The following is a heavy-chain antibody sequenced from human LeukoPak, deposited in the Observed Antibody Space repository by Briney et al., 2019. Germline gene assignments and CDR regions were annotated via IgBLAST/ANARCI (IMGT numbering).Heavy chain of an antibody. Sequence: GESLKISCKSSGYSFTSYWIGWVRLMPGKGLEWMGIIYPGDSDTRYSPSFQGQVTISADKSISTAYLQWSSLKASDTAMYYCARGYCSSTSCYPTGIFDYWGQGTLVTVSS. J-gene: IGHJ4*02. CDR1: GYSFTSYW. CDR3: ARGYCSSTSCYPTGIFDY. CDR2: IYPGDSDT. V-gene: IGHV5-51*01. D-gene: IGHD2-2*01.